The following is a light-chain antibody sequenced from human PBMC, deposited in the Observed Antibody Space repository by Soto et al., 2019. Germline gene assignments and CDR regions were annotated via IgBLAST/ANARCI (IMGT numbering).Light chain of an antibody. V-gene: IGLV2-23*01. J-gene: IGLJ3*02. CDR1: SSDVGSDNL. CDR2: EAT. Sequence: QSALTQPASVSGSPGQSIAISCTGTSSDVGSDNLVSWYQQYAGKAPKVMIYEATKRPSGVSNRFSGSKSGSTASLTISGLQAEDEADYYCCSYAGSGTWVFGGGPKLTVL. CDR3: CSYAGSGTWV.